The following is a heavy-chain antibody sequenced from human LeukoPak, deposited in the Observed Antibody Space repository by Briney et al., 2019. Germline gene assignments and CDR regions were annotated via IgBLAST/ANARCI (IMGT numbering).Heavy chain of an antibody. CDR1: GFTFSSYS. D-gene: IGHD5-18*01. CDR3: ARRIQLDY. CDR2: ISSSSSTI. Sequence: PGRSLRLSCAASGFTFSSYSMNWVRQAPGKGLEWVSYISSSSSTIYYADSVKGRFTISRDNAKNSLYLQMNSLRAEDTAVYYCARRIQLDYWGQGTLVTVSS. V-gene: IGHV3-48*01. J-gene: IGHJ4*02.